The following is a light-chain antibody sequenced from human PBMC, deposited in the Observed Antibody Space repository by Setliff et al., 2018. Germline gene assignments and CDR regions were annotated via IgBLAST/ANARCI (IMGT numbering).Light chain of an antibody. CDR1: NIGAKS. J-gene: IGLJ1*01. CDR2: DDT. Sequence: SYELTQPPSVSVAPGRTARIPCGGANIGAKSVHWYQHRAGQAPVLVVYDDTDRPSGIPERFSGSNSGNTATLTISRVEAGDEADYYCQVWNSETYPYVFGSGTQRTVL. CDR3: QVWNSETYPYV. V-gene: IGLV3-21*03.